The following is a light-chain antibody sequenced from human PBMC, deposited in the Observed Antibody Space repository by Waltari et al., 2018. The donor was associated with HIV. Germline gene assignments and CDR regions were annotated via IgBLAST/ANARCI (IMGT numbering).Light chain of an antibody. CDR1: SSDVGPYAY. CDR2: EVS. V-gene: IGLV2-8*01. CDR3: SSYAGSNNLV. Sequence: QSALTQPPSASGSPGQSVTISSTGTSSDVGPYAYVYLYQHHPGKAPKLMIYEVSKRPAGVPVRFSGSKSANTASLTVSGLQEDDEADYYCSSYAGSNNLVFGGGTKLTVL. J-gene: IGLJ3*02.